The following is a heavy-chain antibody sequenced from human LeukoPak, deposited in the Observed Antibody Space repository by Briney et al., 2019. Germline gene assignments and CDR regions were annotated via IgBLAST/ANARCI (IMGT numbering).Heavy chain of an antibody. D-gene: IGHD5-12*01. J-gene: IGHJ3*02. Sequence: SVKVSCKASGGTFSSYAISWVRQAPGQGLEWMGGIIPIFGTANYAQKFQGRVTITADKSTSTAYVELSSLRSEDTAVYYCARERPSGGGAFDIWGQGTMVTVSS. CDR1: GGTFSSYA. CDR3: ARERPSGGGAFDI. CDR2: IIPIFGTA. V-gene: IGHV1-69*06.